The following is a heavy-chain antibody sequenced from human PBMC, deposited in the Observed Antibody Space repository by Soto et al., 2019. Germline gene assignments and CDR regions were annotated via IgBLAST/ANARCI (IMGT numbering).Heavy chain of an antibody. D-gene: IGHD3-16*01. CDR2: ISATGGGT. J-gene: IGHJ4*02. CDR3: AKDRRAGGNSAFYFDF. V-gene: IGHV3-23*01. CDR1: GFKFSNYA. Sequence: SGFKFSNYAMSWVRQAPGKGLEWVSLISATGGGTYYADSVKGRFTISRDNSHNTLYLQVHSLTAEDTAVYYCAKDRRAGGNSAFYFDFWGQGAQVTVSS.